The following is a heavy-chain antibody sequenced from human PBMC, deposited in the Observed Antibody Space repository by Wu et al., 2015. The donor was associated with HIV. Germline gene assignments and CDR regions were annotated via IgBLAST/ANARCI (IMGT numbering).Heavy chain of an antibody. V-gene: IGHV1-46*01. CDR3: TKDEVPATETGISFKH. D-gene: IGHD2-2*01. CDR1: GYSFTRHK. J-gene: IGHJ1*01. Sequence: QVQLVQSGAEVKKLGASVMISCKASGYSFTRHKIHWLRQAPGQGLEWMGKMNSDGNGAYAQKFQDRITMTTDLSTTTVYMHLRRLKSEDTAVYYCTKDEVPATETGISFKHWGQGTLVTVSS. CDR2: MNSDGNGA.